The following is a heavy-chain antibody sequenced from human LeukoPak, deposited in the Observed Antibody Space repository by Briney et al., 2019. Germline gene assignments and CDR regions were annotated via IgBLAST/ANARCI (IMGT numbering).Heavy chain of an antibody. J-gene: IGHJ4*02. Sequence: ASVKVSCKASGYTFTSYGISWVRQAPGQGREWMGWISAYNGNTNYAQKLQGRVTMTTDTSTSTAYMELRSLRSDDTAVYYCARDLKIVGATTIGYWGQGTLVTVSS. D-gene: IGHD1-26*01. CDR1: GYTFTSYG. CDR2: ISAYNGNT. V-gene: IGHV1-18*01. CDR3: ARDLKIVGATTIGY.